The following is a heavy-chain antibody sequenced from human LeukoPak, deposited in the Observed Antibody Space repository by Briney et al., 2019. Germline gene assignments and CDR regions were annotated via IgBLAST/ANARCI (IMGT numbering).Heavy chain of an antibody. J-gene: IGHJ3*02. V-gene: IGHV4-4*09. CDR2: IYSGGTT. D-gene: IGHD1-26*01. CDR3: ARTQRSQWELRGSDAFDI. CDR1: SGSINNNY. Sequence: PSETLSLTCTVSSGSINNNYWSWIRQPPGEGLEWIGYIYSGGTTSYNPSLESRVTISVDTSKNQFSLKLSSVTAADTAVYYCARTQRSQWELRGSDAFDIWGQGTMVTVSS.